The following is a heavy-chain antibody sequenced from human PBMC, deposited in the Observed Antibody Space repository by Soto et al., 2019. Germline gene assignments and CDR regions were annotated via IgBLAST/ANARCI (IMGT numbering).Heavy chain of an antibody. J-gene: IGHJ6*02. CDR2: IYYTGTT. V-gene: IGHV4-31*03. CDR3: ARGSVVQNYSYYGMDV. Sequence: QVQLQESGPGLVKSSQTLSLTCTVSGGSIRSGGYYLTWIRQHPGKGLEWIGYIYYTGTTYHNPSLTRRVTISGDKSKTQVSLKLSSVTAADTAVYYCARGSVVQNYSYYGMDVWGQGPTVTVSS. CDR1: GGSIRSGGYY. D-gene: IGHD1-1*01.